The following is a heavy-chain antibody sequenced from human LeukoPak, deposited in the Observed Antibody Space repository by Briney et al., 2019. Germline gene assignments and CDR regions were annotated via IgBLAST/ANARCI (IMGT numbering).Heavy chain of an antibody. CDR3: AREGLNMVRGVIPKEAWGWFDP. CDR2: IYHSGST. V-gene: IGHV4-4*02. D-gene: IGHD3-10*01. J-gene: IGHJ5*02. Sequence: PSETLSLTCAVSGGSISSSNWWSWVRQPPGQGLEWIGEIYHSGSTNYNPSLKSRVTISVDTSKNQFSLKLSSVTAADTAVYYCAREGLNMVRGVIPKEAWGWFDPWGQGTLVTVSS. CDR1: GGSISSSNW.